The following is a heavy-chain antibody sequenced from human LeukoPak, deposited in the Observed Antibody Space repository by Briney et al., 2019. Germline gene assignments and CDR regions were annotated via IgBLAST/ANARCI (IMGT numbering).Heavy chain of an antibody. CDR1: GFTFDDYA. CDR3: ARDSPLLTV. V-gene: IGHV3-23*01. CDR2: ITASGHTT. D-gene: IGHD3-9*01. J-gene: IGHJ4*02. Sequence: PGGSLRLSCAASGFTFDDYAMSWVRQAPGKGLEWVSAITASGHTTYYADSVKGRFTISRDNSKNTLYLQMNSLRAEDSAVYYCARDSPLLTVWGQGTLVTVSS.